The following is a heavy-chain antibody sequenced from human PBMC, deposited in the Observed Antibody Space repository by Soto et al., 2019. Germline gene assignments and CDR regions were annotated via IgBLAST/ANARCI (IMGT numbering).Heavy chain of an antibody. V-gene: IGHV3-23*01. CDR3: AKDRGPLTGTTAFDI. CDR2: ISGSGGST. J-gene: IGHJ3*02. Sequence: GGSLRLSCAASGFTFSSYAMSWARQAPGKGLEWVSAISGSGGSTYYADSVKGRFTISRDNSKNTLYLQMNSLRAEDTAVYYCAKDRGPLTGTTAFDIWGQGTMVTVSS. D-gene: IGHD1-7*01. CDR1: GFTFSSYA.